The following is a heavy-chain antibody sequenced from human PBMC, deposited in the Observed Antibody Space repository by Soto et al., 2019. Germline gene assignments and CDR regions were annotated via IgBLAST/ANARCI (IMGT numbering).Heavy chain of an antibody. CDR2: INPSGGST. CDR3: ARTKDTAMVTGLYSGSYSPFDY. Sequence: ASVKVSCKASGYTFTSYYMHWVRQAPGQGLEWMGIINPSGGSTSYAQKFQGRVTMTRDTSTSTVYMELSSLRSEDTAVYYCARTKDTAMVTGLYSGSYSPFDYWGQGTLVTVSS. V-gene: IGHV1-46*01. D-gene: IGHD1-26*01. CDR1: GYTFTSYY. J-gene: IGHJ4*02.